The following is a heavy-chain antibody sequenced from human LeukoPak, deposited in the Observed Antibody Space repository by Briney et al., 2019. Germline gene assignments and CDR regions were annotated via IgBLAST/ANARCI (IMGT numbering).Heavy chain of an antibody. CDR3: ARGQRLGGREEDLYYYGMDV. CDR1: GFTFSSYS. CDR2: ISISSSYI. J-gene: IGHJ6*02. Sequence: GGSLRLSCAASGFTFSSYSMNWVRQAPGKGLEWVSSISISSSYIYYADSVKGRFTISRDNAKNSLYLQMNSLRAEDTAVYYCARGQRLGGREEDLYYYGMDVWGRGTTVTVSS. V-gene: IGHV3-21*01. D-gene: IGHD5-24*01.